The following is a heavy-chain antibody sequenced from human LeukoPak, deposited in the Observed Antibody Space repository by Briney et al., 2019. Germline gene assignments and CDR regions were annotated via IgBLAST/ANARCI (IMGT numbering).Heavy chain of an antibody. D-gene: IGHD1-26*01. J-gene: IGHJ5*02. CDR3: ARSLLVGAIWFDP. CDR1: GGSFSGYY. Sequence: PSETLSLTCAVYGGSFSGYYWSWIRQPPGKGLEWIGEINHSGSTTYNPSLKSRVTISVDTSKNQFSLKLSSATAADTAVYYCARSLLVGAIWFDPWGQGTLVTVSS. CDR2: INHSGST. V-gene: IGHV4-34*01.